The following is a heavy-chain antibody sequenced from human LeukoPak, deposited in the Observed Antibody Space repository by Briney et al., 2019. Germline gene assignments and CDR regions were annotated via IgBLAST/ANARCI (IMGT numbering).Heavy chain of an antibody. V-gene: IGHV1-8*01. CDR2: MNPNSGNT. D-gene: IGHD3-9*01. CDR1: GYTFTSYD. J-gene: IGHJ6*02. Sequence: ASVTVSCTASGYTFTSYDINWVRQATGQGLEWMGWMNPNSGNTGYAQKFQGRVTMTRNTSISTAYMEPSSLRSEDTAVYYCASATSVTGYYRAHHYYYGMDVWGQGTTVTVSS. CDR3: ASATSVTGYYRAHHYYYGMDV.